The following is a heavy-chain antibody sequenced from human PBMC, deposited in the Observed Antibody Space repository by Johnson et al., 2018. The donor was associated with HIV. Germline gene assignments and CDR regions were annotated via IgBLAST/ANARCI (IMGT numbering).Heavy chain of an antibody. V-gene: IGHV3-11*04. Sequence: QVQLVESGGGLVQPGGSLRLSCAASGFTFSDYYMSWIRQAPGKGLEWVSSISSIGTTMYYADSVKGRLTISRNNVRNSLYLQMSSLRASDTAVYYCAREQELIGERAFDIWGQGTMVTVSS. CDR3: AREQELIGERAFDI. J-gene: IGHJ3*02. CDR1: GFTFSDYY. D-gene: IGHD6-13*01. CDR2: ISSIGTTM.